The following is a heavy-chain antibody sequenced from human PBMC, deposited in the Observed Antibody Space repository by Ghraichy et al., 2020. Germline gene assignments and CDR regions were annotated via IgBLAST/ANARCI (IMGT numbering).Heavy chain of an antibody. J-gene: IGHJ4*02. CDR3: ARIHMVATTGDSDY. Sequence: GSLRLSCATSGFTFSGYAMHWVRQAPGKGLEWVATISYDGSNEHYADYVKGRFTISRDNGENTLYLEMSSLRPDDTAVYYCARIHMVATTGDSDYWGQGTLVTVSS. V-gene: IGHV3-30-3*01. CDR2: ISYDGSNE. D-gene: IGHD5-12*01. CDR1: GFTFSGYA.